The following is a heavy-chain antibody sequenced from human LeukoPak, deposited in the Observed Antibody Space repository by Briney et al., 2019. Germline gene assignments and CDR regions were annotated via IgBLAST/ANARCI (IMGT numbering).Heavy chain of an antibody. CDR1: GYTFTSYG. J-gene: IGHJ6*03. CDR3: ARTTEGGYIGYFYYYYMDV. Sequence: ASVKVSCKASGYTFTSYGISWVRQAPGQGLEWMGWISAYNGNTNYAQKLQGRVTMTTDTSTSTAYMELRSLRSDDTAVYYCARTTEGGYIGYFYYYYMDVWDKGTTVTISS. V-gene: IGHV1-18*01. D-gene: IGHD5-18*01. CDR2: ISAYNGNT.